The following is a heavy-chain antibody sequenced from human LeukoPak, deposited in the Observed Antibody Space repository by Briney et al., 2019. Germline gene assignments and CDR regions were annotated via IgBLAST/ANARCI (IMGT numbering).Heavy chain of an antibody. CDR2: INHSGST. CDR1: GGSISGYY. J-gene: IGHJ4*02. D-gene: IGHD6-13*01. V-gene: IGHV4-34*01. CDR3: ARAIAAPVFFDY. Sequence: PSETLSLTCAVYGGSISGYYWSWIRQPPGKGLEWIGEINHSGSTNYNPSLKSRVTISVDTSKNQFSLKLSSVTAADTAVYYCARAIAAPVFFDYWGQGTLVTVSS.